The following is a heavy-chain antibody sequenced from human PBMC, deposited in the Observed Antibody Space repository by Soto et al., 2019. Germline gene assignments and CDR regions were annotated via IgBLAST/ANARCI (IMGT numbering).Heavy chain of an antibody. V-gene: IGHV1-18*01. CDR1: GYTFTSYG. Sequence: GASVKVSCKASGYTFTSYGIIWVRQAPGQGLEWMGWISAYNGNTNYAQKLQGRVTMTTDTSTSTAYMELRSLRSDDTAVYYCARDLDVPAATPYGMDVWGQGTTVTVSS. CDR3: ARDLDVPAATPYGMDV. D-gene: IGHD2-2*01. J-gene: IGHJ6*02. CDR2: ISAYNGNT.